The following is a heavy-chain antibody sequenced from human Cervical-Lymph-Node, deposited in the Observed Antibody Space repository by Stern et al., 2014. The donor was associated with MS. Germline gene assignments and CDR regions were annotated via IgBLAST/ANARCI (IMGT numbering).Heavy chain of an antibody. CDR1: GASFSTNA. CDR3: TREHHGGNFAS. Sequence: QVQLVQSGAEVKKPGSSVKVSCKVSGASFSTNAISWVRQAPGQGLEWMGAIVSIFDKANYAQRFRGRVTITADESTSTACLDLSSLRSGDTAVYFCTREHHGGNFASWGQGTLVTVSS. D-gene: IGHD4-23*01. J-gene: IGHJ4*02. CDR2: IVSIFDKA. V-gene: IGHV1-69*01.